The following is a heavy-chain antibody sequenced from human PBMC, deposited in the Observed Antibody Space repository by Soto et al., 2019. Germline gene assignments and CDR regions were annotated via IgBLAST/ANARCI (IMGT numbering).Heavy chain of an antibody. CDR1: GYTFTSYY. CDR3: ARVLVVVAAADAFDI. J-gene: IGHJ3*02. V-gene: IGHV1-46*03. CDR2: INPSGGST. D-gene: IGHD2-15*01. Sequence: TSVKVSCKASGYTFTSYYMHWVRQAPEQGLEWMGIINPSGGSTSYAQKFQGRVTMTRDTSTSTVYMELSSLRSEDTAVYYCARVLVVVAAADAFDIWGQGTVVTVSS.